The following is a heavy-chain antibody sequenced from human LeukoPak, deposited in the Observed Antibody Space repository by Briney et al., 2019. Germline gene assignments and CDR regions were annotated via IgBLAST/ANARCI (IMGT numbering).Heavy chain of an antibody. CDR3: AKDGVVVVATSVYYYYYGMDV. Sequence: GASVKVSCKASGGTFSSYTISWVRQAPGQGLEWMGRIIPILNITDYAQNFQGRVTLTADKPTSTAYMELSTLRSEDTAVYYCAKDGVVVVATSVYYYYYGMDVWGQGTTVTVSS. J-gene: IGHJ6*02. CDR1: GGTFSSYT. D-gene: IGHD2-2*01. CDR2: IIPILNIT. V-gene: IGHV1-69*02.